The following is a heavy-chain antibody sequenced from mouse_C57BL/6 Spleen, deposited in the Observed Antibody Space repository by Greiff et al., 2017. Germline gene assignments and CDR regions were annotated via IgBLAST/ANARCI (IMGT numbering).Heavy chain of an antibody. J-gene: IGHJ2*01. CDR3: ARQGYGSSYPFEY. CDR2: INPGSGGT. V-gene: IGHV1-54*01. Sequence: VQLQESGAELVRPGTSVKVSCKASGYAFTNYLIEWVKQRPGQGLEWIGVINPGSGGTNYNEKFKGKATLTADKSSSTAYMQLSSLTSEDSAVYFCARQGYGSSYPFEYGGQGTTLTVSS. CDR1: GYAFTNYL. D-gene: IGHD1-1*01.